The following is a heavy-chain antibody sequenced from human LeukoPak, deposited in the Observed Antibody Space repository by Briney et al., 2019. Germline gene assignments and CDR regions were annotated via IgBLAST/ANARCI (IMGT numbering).Heavy chain of an antibody. CDR2: IDPSDGDA. CDR1: GDTFTNYF. Sequence: ASVKVSCKASGDTFTNYFINGVRQAPGQGLEWMGIIDPSDGDARYAQKFQGRVTLTRDMSTSKVYMELSSLGSEDTAVYYCARGHESSGYYFGYWGQGTLVTVSS. CDR3: ARGHESSGYYFGY. D-gene: IGHD3-22*01. J-gene: IGHJ4*02. V-gene: IGHV1-46*01.